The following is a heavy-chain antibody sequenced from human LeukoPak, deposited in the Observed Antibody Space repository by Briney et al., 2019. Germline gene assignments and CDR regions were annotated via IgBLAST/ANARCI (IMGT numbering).Heavy chain of an antibody. CDR3: ARHVQCGGRYYGSGNSCPFDY. V-gene: IGHV4-39*01. Sequence: SETLPLTCTVSGGSVSSSIYYWGWLRQPPGKGLEWIGSIYYSGSTYYNPSLTSRLTISVDPSKNQFSLRLSYVTAADTAVYYCARHVQCGGRYYGSGNSCPFDYWGQGTLVTVSS. J-gene: IGHJ4*02. D-gene: IGHD3-10*01. CDR2: IYYSGST. CDR1: GGSVSSSIYY.